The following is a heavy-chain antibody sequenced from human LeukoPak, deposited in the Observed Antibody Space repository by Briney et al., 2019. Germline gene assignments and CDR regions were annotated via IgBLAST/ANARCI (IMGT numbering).Heavy chain of an antibody. D-gene: IGHD3-22*01. J-gene: IGHJ3*02. CDR3: AIDDSSGKGHAFDI. CDR1: GFTFSSYG. CDR2: ISSSSSYI. V-gene: IGHV3-21*01. Sequence: PGGSLRLSCAASGFTFSSYGMHWVRQAPGKGLEWVSSISSSSSYIYYADPVKGRFTISRDNAKNSLYLQMNSLRAEDTAVYYCAIDDSSGKGHAFDIWGQGTMVTVSS.